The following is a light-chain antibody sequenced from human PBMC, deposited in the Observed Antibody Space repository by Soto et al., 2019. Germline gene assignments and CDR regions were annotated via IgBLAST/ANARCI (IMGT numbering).Light chain of an antibody. V-gene: IGLV2-14*01. CDR3: SSYTTSPLSYV. J-gene: IGLJ1*01. CDR2: DVS. CDR1: SXDIGGYNY. Sequence: SALAQPASVSGSPGQSITISCTGTSXDIGGYNYVSWYQQHPGKVPKLMIYDVSNRPSGVSNRFSGSKSGNTASLTISGLQAEDEADYYCSSYTTSPLSYVFGTGTKLTVL.